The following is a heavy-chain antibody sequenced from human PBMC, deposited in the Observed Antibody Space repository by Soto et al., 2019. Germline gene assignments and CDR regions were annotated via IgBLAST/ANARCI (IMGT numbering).Heavy chain of an antibody. CDR1: GDVFTNSF. Sequence: QVQLLQSGAEVKKPGASVQVSCKASGDVFTNSFIHWVRHAPGQGLGWMGMISPSFGSTTYPHKFKGRTAVTTEMSTATVYMDLRSLTSADTAIYYCAREVHTFIRPDDAENYSGLDVWGQGTTVIVSS. CDR2: ISPSFGST. CDR3: AREVHTFIRPDDAENYSGLDV. V-gene: IGHV1-46*01. J-gene: IGHJ6*02.